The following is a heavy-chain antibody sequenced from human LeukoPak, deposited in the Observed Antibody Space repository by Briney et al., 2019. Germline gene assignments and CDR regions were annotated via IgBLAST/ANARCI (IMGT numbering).Heavy chain of an antibody. CDR1: GGTFSSYA. J-gene: IGHJ3*02. V-gene: IGHV1-69*04. CDR3: ARDIDYYDSSGPAGDAFDI. CDR2: IIPILGIA. D-gene: IGHD3-22*01. Sequence: SVKVSCKASGGTFSSYAISWVRQAPGQGLEWMGRIIPILGIANYAQKFQGRVTITADKSTSTAYMELSSLRSEDTAVYYCARDIDYYDSSGPAGDAFDIWGQGTMVTVSS.